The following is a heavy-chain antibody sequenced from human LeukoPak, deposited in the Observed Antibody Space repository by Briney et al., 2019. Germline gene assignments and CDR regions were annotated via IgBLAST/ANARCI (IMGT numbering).Heavy chain of an antibody. CDR3: ARHHARGSYWLDF. J-gene: IGHJ5*01. V-gene: IGHV4-39*01. Sequence: SETLSLTCTVSGGSMSITNYYWAWIRQPPGKGLEWIGNISFSGSTYYNPSLKSRLTISVDTSKNQFSLKLTSLAAADTAVYYCARHHARGSYWLDFWGQGTLVTVSS. CDR1: GGSMSITNYY. D-gene: IGHD5-12*01. CDR2: ISFSGST.